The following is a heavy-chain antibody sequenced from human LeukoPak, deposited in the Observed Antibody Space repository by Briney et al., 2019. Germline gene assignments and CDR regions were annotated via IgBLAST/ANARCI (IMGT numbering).Heavy chain of an antibody. J-gene: IGHJ4*02. CDR3: ARVSTAIYSSSWHEGDTFDY. V-gene: IGHV1-3*01. Sequence: ASVKVSCKASGYTFTSYAMHWVRQAPGQRLEWMGWINAGNGNTKYSQKFQGRVTITRDASASTAYMELSSLRSEDTAVYYCARVSTAIYSSSWHEGDTFDYWGQGTLVTVSS. CDR2: INAGNGNT. D-gene: IGHD6-13*01. CDR1: GYTFTSYA.